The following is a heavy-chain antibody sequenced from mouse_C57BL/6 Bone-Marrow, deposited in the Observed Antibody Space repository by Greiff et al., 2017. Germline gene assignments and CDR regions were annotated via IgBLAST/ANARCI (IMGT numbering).Heavy chain of an antibody. CDR2: ISSGGDYI. CDR1: GFTFSSYA. J-gene: IGHJ4*01. Sequence: EVHLVESGEGLVKPGGSLKLSCAASGFTFSSYAMSWVRQTPEKRLEWVAYISSGGDYIYYAETVKGRFTISRDNARNTLYLQMSSLKSEDTAVYYCTREGVLWKAMDYWGQGTSVTVSS. D-gene: IGHD1-1*02. CDR3: TREGVLWKAMDY. V-gene: IGHV5-9-1*02.